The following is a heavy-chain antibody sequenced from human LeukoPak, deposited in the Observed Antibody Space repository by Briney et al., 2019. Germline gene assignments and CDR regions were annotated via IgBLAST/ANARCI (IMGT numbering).Heavy chain of an antibody. V-gene: IGHV1-8*01. CDR1: GYTFTSYD. Sequence: ASVKVSCKASGYTFTSYDINWVRQATGEGLEWLGWMNPNSGNTGYAHKFKGRVTMTRNTSIRTAYMDLSSLRSDDAAVYYCAREISSGYYYYFDYWGQGTLVTASS. CDR3: AREISSGYYYYFDY. J-gene: IGHJ4*02. CDR2: MNPNSGNT. D-gene: IGHD3-22*01.